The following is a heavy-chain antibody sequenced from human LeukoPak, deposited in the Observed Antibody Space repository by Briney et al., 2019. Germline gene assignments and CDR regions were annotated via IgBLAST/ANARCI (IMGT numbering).Heavy chain of an antibody. CDR1: GSNFTSYW. J-gene: IGHJ4*02. D-gene: IGHD6-13*01. CDR2: IYPGDSDT. CDR3: ARLLRNIAAAVYYFDY. V-gene: IGHV5-51*01. Sequence: RGASLQISCQGSGSNFTSYWIGWVRPLPGKGLEWMGIIYPGDSDTRYSPSFQGQVTISADKSISTAYLQWSSLKASDTAMYYCARLLRNIAAAVYYFDYWGQGTLVTVSS.